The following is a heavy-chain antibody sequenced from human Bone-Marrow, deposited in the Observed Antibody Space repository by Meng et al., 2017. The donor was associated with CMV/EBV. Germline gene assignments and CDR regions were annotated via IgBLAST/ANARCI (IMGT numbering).Heavy chain of an antibody. V-gene: IGHV4-59*01. J-gene: IGHJ4*02. CDR3: ARFDSRGYNFDY. CDR2: IYYSGST. D-gene: IGHD5-24*01. Sequence: SETLSLTCTVSGGSISSYYWSWIRQPPGKGLEWIGYIYYSGSTNYNPSLKSRVTISVDTSKNQFSLKPSSVTAADTAVYYCARFDSRGYNFDYWGQGTLVTVSS. CDR1: GGSISSYY.